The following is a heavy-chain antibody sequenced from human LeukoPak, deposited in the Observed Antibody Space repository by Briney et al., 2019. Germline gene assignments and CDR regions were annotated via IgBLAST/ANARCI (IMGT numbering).Heavy chain of an antibody. D-gene: IGHD6-19*01. CDR1: GGSISSYY. CDR2: IYNSGNT. CDR3: AREVAGTLNFDY. V-gene: IGHV4-59*01. J-gene: IGHJ4*02. Sequence: SETLSLTCTVSGGSISSYYWTWIRQPPGKGLEWIGYIYNSGNTNYNPSLRSRVTISVDTSKSQFSMKLTSVTSADTAIYYCAREVAGTLNFDYWGQGTLVTVSS.